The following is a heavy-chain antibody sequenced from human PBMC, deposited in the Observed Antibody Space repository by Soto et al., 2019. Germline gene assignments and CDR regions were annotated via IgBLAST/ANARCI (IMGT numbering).Heavy chain of an antibody. CDR3: ARVPGP. J-gene: IGHJ5*02. CDR2: IYHSGST. V-gene: IGHV4-30-2*01. Sequence: QLQLQESGPGLVKPSQTLSLTCAVSGGSISSGGYSWSWIRQPPGKGLEWIWYIYHSGSTYYNPSPKSRVTISVDRSKNQFSLKLSSVTAADTAVYYCARVPGPWGQGTLVTVSS. D-gene: IGHD3-10*01. CDR1: GGSISSGGYS.